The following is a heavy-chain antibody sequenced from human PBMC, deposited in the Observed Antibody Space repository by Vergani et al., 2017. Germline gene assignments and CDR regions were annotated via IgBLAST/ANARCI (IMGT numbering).Heavy chain of an antibody. Sequence: QVQLQESGPGLVKPSETLYLTCTVSGCSISSYYWSWIRQPPGKGLEWIGRIYTSGGTNYNPSLKSRVTMSVGTSKNQFSQMLRSVTAADTTVYYCATEVATIGGYEVYWGQGTLVTVSS. V-gene: IGHV4-4*07. CDR1: GCSISSYY. CDR3: ATEVATIGGYEVY. CDR2: IYTSGGT. D-gene: IGHD5-24*01. J-gene: IGHJ4*02.